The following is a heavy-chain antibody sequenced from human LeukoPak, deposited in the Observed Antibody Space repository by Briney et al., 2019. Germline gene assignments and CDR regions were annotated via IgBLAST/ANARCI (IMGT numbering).Heavy chain of an antibody. V-gene: IGHV4-39*01. Sequence: SETLSLTCTVSGGSISSSSYYWGWIRQPPGKGLEWIGSIYYSGSTYYNPSLKSRVTISVDTSKNQFSLKLSSVTAADTAVYYCARQERDIVVVPAAADYWGQGTLATVSS. CDR1: GGSISSSSYY. CDR2: IYYSGST. D-gene: IGHD2-2*01. CDR3: ARQERDIVVVPAAADY. J-gene: IGHJ4*02.